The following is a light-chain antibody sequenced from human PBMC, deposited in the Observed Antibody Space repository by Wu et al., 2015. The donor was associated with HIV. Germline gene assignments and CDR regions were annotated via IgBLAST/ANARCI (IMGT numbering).Light chain of an antibody. V-gene: IGKV1-39*01. CDR2: SSS. Sequence: IQMTQSPSSLSASVGDRVTITCRASQNIVTFLSWYQQKPGKAPKLLIYSSSYLQSGVPSRFSGSGSGTDFTLTLNSLQVEDIATYYCQQSHSIPRTFGQGTKVEIK. J-gene: IGKJ1*01. CDR3: QQSHSIPRT. CDR1: QNIVTF.